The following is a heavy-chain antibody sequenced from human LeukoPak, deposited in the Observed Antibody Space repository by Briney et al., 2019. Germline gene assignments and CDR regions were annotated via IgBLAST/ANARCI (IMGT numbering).Heavy chain of an antibody. CDR1: GFTFSSYA. J-gene: IGHJ4*02. D-gene: IGHD1-26*01. V-gene: IGHV3-23*01. CDR2: ISGTGGRT. Sequence: GGSLRLSCAASGFTFSSYAMSWVRQAPGKGLEWVYAISGTGGRTYYADSVKGRFTISRDDSRNTLYLQMNSLRGDDTAVYYCAKDVGKWESLHFFDYWGQGTLVTVSS. CDR3: AKDVGKWESLHFFDY.